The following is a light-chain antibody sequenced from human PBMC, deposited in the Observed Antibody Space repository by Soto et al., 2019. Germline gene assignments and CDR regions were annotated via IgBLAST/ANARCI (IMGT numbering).Light chain of an antibody. Sequence: EIVLTQSPATLSLSPGERATLSCRASQSVSSYLAWYQQKPGQAPRLLIYDASNRATGIPARFSGSGPGTDFTLTISSLEPEDFAVYYCQQRSNWPPVMYTFGQGTKLEIK. CDR3: QQRSNWPPVMYT. J-gene: IGKJ2*01. CDR2: DAS. V-gene: IGKV3-11*01. CDR1: QSVSSY.